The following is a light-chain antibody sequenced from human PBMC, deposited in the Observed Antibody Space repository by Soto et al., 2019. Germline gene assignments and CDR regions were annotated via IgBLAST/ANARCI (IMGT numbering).Light chain of an antibody. V-gene: IGLV1-40*01. CDR2: GKS. Sequence: QSVLTQPPSVSGAPGQRVTISCTGSSSNIGAGYDVHWYQQLPGTAPKLLIYGKSNRPSGVPDRFSGSKSGTSASLAITGLQVADVADYYGQSYDSSLSGAVFGGGTKLTVL. CDR3: QSYDSSLSGAV. J-gene: IGLJ2*01. CDR1: SSNIGAGYD.